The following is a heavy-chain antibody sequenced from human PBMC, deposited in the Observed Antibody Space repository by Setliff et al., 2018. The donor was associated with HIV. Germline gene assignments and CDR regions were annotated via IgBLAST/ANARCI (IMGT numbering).Heavy chain of an antibody. D-gene: IGHD6-13*01. J-gene: IGHJ3*02. CDR2: IYPEDSNI. CDR1: DYTFTTYW. V-gene: IGHV5-51*01. CDR3: ARRDGRSMNAFEI. Sequence: GESLKISCKAVDYTFTTYWIGWVRQMPGEGLEWMGLIYPEDSNIKYNPSFQNQVTISADKSISTAYLQVHNLKASDTATYYCARRDGRSMNAFEIWGPGTMVTVSS.